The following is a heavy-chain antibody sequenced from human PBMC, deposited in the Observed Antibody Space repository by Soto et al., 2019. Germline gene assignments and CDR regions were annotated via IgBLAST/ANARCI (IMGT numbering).Heavy chain of an antibody. V-gene: IGHV3-23*01. Sequence: PGGSLRLSCAASGFTFSSYAMSWVRQAPGKGLEWVSAITGSGDTTYYTDSVKGRFTISRDNSKNTLYLQMNSLRAEDTAVYYCAKDKWELLPPFDYWGQGXLVTVYS. CDR3: AKDKWELLPPFDY. J-gene: IGHJ4*02. CDR2: ITGSGDTT. D-gene: IGHD1-26*01. CDR1: GFTFSSYA.